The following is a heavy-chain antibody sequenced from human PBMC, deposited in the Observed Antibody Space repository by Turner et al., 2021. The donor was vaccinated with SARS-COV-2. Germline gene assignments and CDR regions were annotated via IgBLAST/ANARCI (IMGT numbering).Heavy chain of an antibody. Sequence: QGQLVESGGGVVQPGSSLTLSRAASGFTFSTYGMHLVRQSLGKRRGWVDVISYDGTNKDYLDTVRGRFNISRDNSKNTLYLQMNSVRADDTAVFYCAKQRDGYTSPFDYWGQGALVSVSS. D-gene: IGHD5-12*01. CDR1: GFTFSTYG. CDR2: ISYDGTNK. V-gene: IGHV3-30*18. CDR3: AKQRDGYTSPFDY. J-gene: IGHJ4*02.